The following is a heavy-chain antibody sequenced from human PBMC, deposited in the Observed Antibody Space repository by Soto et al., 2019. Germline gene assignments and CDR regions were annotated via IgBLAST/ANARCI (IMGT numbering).Heavy chain of an antibody. CDR3: AKMEGMDPWAYSFDY. V-gene: IGHV3-23*01. CDR2: IYGGGNGP. CDR1: GFTFSDFA. J-gene: IGHJ4*02. Sequence: VQVLESGGGLVQPGGSLRLSCAATGFTFSDFAMSWVRQAPGKGLEWVSRIYGGGNGPHYADSVKGRVTISRDNSKNTLYLQMNSLRAEDTVVYYCAKMEGMDPWAYSFDYWGQGTLVTVSS. D-gene: IGHD2-2*03.